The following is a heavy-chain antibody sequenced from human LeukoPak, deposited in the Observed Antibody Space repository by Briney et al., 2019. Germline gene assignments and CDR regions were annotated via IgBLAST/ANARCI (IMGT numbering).Heavy chain of an antibody. CDR3: EHQLPWVDY. J-gene: IGHJ4*02. Sequence: GGSLRLSCEAFGFSFSGYAMSWVRQAPGKGLEWVSAISGSGGSTYYADSVKGRFTISRDNSKNTLYLQMNSLRAEDTAVYYCEHQLPWVDYWGQGTLVTVSS. D-gene: IGHD2-2*01. CDR2: ISGSGGST. CDR1: GFSFSGYA. V-gene: IGHV3-23*01.